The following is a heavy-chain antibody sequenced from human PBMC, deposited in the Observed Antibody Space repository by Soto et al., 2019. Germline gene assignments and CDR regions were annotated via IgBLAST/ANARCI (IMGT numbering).Heavy chain of an antibody. J-gene: IGHJ5*02. CDR2: MSGSGGRT. CDR1: AFTLSSYA. Sequence: GGSLRLSCAAAAFTLSSYAMRWVRQAPGKGRGWVSAMSGSGGRTYYPDSVNGRFTISRANSKNTLYLQMNSLRAEDTAVYYCAKDRVVAAPRYPWAPWGQGTLVTVSS. V-gene: IGHV3-23*01. D-gene: IGHD2-15*01. CDR3: AKDRVVAAPRYPWAP.